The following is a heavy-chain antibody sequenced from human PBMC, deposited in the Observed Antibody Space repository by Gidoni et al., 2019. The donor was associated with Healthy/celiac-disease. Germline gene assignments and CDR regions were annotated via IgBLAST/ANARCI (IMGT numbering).Heavy chain of an antibody. Sequence: QVQLVESGGGVVQPGRSLRLSCAASGFPFSSYAMHWFRQAPGKGLEWVAVISYDGSNKYYADSVKGRFTISRDNSKNTLYLQMNSLRAEDTAVYYCARAVVITTSDFDYWGQGTLVTVSS. CDR2: ISYDGSNK. J-gene: IGHJ4*02. V-gene: IGHV3-30-3*01. CDR3: ARAVVITTSDFDY. D-gene: IGHD3-22*01. CDR1: GFPFSSYA.